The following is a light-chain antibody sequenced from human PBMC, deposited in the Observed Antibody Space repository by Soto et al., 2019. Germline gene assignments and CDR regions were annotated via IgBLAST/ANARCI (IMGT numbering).Light chain of an antibody. Sequence: DVQMTQSPSTLSASIGDRVTITCRASQSIRSWLAWYQHKPGKAPKFLIYQASSLESGVPSRFSGSESGTEFTLTISSLQPDDVATYYCQQYDTYPYTFGQGNKLEI. CDR2: QAS. CDR1: QSIRSW. V-gene: IGKV1-5*03. CDR3: QQYDTYPYT. J-gene: IGKJ2*01.